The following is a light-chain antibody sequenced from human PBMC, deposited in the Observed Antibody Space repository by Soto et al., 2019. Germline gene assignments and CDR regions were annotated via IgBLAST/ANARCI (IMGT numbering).Light chain of an antibody. J-gene: IGLJ1*01. CDR3: QSYDSSLRGSV. V-gene: IGLV1-40*01. Sequence: QSVLTQPPSVSGAPGQRVTISCTGSSSNIGAGYDVHWYQQLPGTAPKLLIYDNTNRPSGVPDRFSGSKSGTSASLAITGLQAEDEADYYCQSYDSSLRGSVFGSGTKVTV. CDR1: SSNIGAGYD. CDR2: DNT.